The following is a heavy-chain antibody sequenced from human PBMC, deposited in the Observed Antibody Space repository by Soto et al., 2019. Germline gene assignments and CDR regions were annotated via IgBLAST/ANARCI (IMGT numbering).Heavy chain of an antibody. D-gene: IGHD6-19*01. CDR2: IYPGDSDT. J-gene: IGHJ4*02. Sequence: RGESLKISCKGSGYTFTSYWIAWVRQMPGKGLEWMGIIYPGDSDTRYSPSFQGQVSISADKSISTAYLQWSSLKASDTAMYYCARQDGSALYYFDYWGQGTLVTVSS. V-gene: IGHV5-51*01. CDR1: GYTFTSYW. CDR3: ARQDGSALYYFDY.